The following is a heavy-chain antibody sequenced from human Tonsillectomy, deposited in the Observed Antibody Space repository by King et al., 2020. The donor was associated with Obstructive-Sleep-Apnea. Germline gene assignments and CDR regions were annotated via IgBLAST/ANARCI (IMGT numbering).Heavy chain of an antibody. D-gene: IGHD6-13*01. Sequence: EVQLVESGGGLVQPGGSLRLSCAASGFTFPSYAMGWVRQAPGEGLEWVSAISGSGGSTYYADSVKGRFTISRDNSKNTLYLQMNSLRADDTAVYYCAKDRPEAGAGSVDYFHHWGQGTLVTVSS. CDR1: GFTFPSYA. J-gene: IGHJ1*01. CDR2: ISGSGGST. V-gene: IGHV3-23*04. CDR3: AKDRPEAGAGSVDYFHH.